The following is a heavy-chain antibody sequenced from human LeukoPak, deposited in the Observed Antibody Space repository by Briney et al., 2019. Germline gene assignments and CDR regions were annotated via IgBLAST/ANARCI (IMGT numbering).Heavy chain of an antibody. J-gene: IGHJ6*02. CDR2: INPNSGGT. CDR1: GYTFTGYY. Sequence: ASVKVSCKASGYTFTGYYMHWVRQAPGQGLEWMGWINPNSGGTNYAQKFQGRVTMTRDTSISTAYMVLSRLRSDDTAVYYCAAGGYDILTGYYNYYGMDVWGQGTTVTVSS. D-gene: IGHD3-9*01. V-gene: IGHV1-2*02. CDR3: AAGGYDILTGYYNYYGMDV.